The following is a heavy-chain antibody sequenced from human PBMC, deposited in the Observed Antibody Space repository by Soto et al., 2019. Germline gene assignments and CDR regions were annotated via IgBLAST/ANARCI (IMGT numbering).Heavy chain of an antibody. D-gene: IGHD3-3*01. J-gene: IGHJ6*03. CDR1: GYTFTNYY. CDR2: INPNGGIT. CDR3: ARLGYYDFWSGYYDDTYYYYYMDV. V-gene: IGHV1-46*01. Sequence: ASVKVSCKASGYTFTNYYIDWVRQAPGQGLEWMGIINPNGGITSYVQKFQGRVTMTRNTSISTAYMELSSLRSEDTAVYYCARLGYYDFWSGYYDDTYYYYYMDVWGKGTTVTVSS.